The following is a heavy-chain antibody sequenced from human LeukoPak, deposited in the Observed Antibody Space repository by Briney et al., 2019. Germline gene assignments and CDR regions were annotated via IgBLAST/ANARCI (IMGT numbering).Heavy chain of an antibody. J-gene: IGHJ4*02. D-gene: IGHD3-10*01. CDR2: ISYDGSDT. CDR3: AKDNYYGSGSSGHFDY. CDR1: GFSFSNYN. Sequence: GGSLRLSCAASGFSFSNYNMNWVRQAPGKGLEWVAVISYDGSDTYYADSVKGRFTISRDNSKNTLFLQMNSLRAEDTAVYYCAKDNYYGSGSSGHFDYWGQGTLVTVSS. V-gene: IGHV3-30*18.